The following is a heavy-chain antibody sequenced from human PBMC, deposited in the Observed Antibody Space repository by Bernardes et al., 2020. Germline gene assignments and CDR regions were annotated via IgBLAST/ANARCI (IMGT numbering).Heavy chain of an antibody. J-gene: IGHJ4*02. CDR2: INHSGST. D-gene: IGHD3-16*01. CDR1: GGSFSGYY. V-gene: IGHV4-34*01. Sequence: SETLSRTCAVYGGSFSGYYWSWIRQPPGKGLEWIGEINHSGSTNYNPSLKSRVTISVDTSKNQFSLKLSSVTAADTAVYYCARGGGEHPEGVDYWGQGTLVTVSS. CDR3: ARGGGEHPEGVDY.